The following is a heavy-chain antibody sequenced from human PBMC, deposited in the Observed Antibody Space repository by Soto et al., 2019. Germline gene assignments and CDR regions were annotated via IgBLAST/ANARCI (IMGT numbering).Heavy chain of an antibody. D-gene: IGHD3-22*01. V-gene: IGHV1-24*01. CDR2: FDPEDGET. CDR3: ATNYYDSSGYSQSFDY. J-gene: IGHJ4*02. CDR1: GYTLTELS. Sequence: ASVKVSCKVSGYTLTELSMHWVRQAPGKGIEWMGGFDPEDGETIYAQKFQGRVTMTEDTSTDTAYMELSSLRSEDTAVYYCATNYYDSSGYSQSFDYWSQGTLVTVSS.